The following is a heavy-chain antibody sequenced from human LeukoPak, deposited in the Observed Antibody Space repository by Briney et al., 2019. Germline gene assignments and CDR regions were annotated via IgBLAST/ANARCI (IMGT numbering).Heavy chain of an antibody. Sequence: SETLSLTCTVSGGSISSYYWSWIRQPPGKGLEWIGYIYYSGSTNYNPSLKSRVTISVDTSKNQFSLKLSSVTAADTAVYYCARGRYDYDFWSGYYYYGMDVWGQGTTVTVSS. V-gene: IGHV4-59*01. CDR2: IYYSGST. CDR1: GGSISSYY. CDR3: ARGRYDYDFWSGYYYYGMDV. J-gene: IGHJ6*02. D-gene: IGHD3-3*01.